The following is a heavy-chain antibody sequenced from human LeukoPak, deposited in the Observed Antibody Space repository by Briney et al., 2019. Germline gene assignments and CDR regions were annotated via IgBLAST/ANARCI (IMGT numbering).Heavy chain of an antibody. D-gene: IGHD1-1*01. Sequence: PGGSLRLSCAVSGFTFSNAWMSWLRQAPGKGLEWVGRIKTKPDGGTTDYTAPVKGRFTVSRDDSKNTLFLQMNSLETEDTAVYYCTTGPRWNRASDFWGQGTLVIVSS. CDR1: GFTFSNAW. CDR3: TTGPRWNRASDF. J-gene: IGHJ4*02. V-gene: IGHV3-15*01. CDR2: IKTKPDGGTT.